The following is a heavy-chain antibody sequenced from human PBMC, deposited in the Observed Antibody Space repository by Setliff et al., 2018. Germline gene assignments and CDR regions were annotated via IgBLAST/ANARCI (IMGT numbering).Heavy chain of an antibody. D-gene: IGHD3-10*01. CDR2: IVTYNDDT. V-gene: IGHV1-18*04. Sequence: ASVKVSCKASGYPFTSYGVNWVRQAPGQGLEWMGRIVTYNDDTYYPRKFQGRVTMTTDTSTSTAYMELRSLTSDDTAVYYCARHGSSGKFDASNIWGQGTMVTVSS. J-gene: IGHJ3*02. CDR1: GYPFTSYG. CDR3: ARHGSSGKFDASNI.